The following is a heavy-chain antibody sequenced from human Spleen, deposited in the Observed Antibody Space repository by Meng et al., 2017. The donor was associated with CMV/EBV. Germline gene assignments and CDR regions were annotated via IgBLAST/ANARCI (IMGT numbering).Heavy chain of an antibody. Sequence: GESLKISCAASGFTFSDYYMSWIRQAPGKGLEWVSYISSSGSTIYYADSVKGRFTISRDNAKSSLYLQMNSLRADDTAVYYCARGVQNQWEQLFWGQGTLVTVSS. CDR3: ARGVQNQWEQLF. J-gene: IGHJ4*02. D-gene: IGHD1-26*01. CDR1: GFTFSDYY. V-gene: IGHV3-11*04. CDR2: ISSSGSTI.